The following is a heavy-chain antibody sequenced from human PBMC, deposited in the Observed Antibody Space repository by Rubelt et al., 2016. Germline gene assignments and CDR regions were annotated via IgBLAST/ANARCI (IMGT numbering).Heavy chain of an antibody. CDR1: GFTFSSYA. D-gene: IGHD6-13*01. Sequence: EVQLLESGGGLVQPGGSLRLSCAASGFTFSSYAMSWVRQAPGKGLEWVSAISGSGGSTYYADSVKGRFTISRDNSKNTLYLQMNSLRAEDTAVYYCAKDLGGFLGSSWGTDYWGQGTLVTVSS. CDR2: ISGSGGST. CDR3: AKDLGGFLGSSWGTDY. V-gene: IGHV3-23*01. J-gene: IGHJ4*02.